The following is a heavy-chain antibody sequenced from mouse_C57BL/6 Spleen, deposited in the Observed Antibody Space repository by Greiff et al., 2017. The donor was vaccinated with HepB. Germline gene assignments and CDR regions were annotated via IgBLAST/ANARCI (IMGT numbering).Heavy chain of an antibody. D-gene: IGHD1-1*01. V-gene: IGHV14-2*01. CDR3: ARSLITTVVVDAMDY. J-gene: IGHJ4*01. CDR2: IDPEDGET. CDR1: GFNIKDYY. Sequence: EVQVVESGAELVKPGASVKLSCTASGFNIKDYYMHWVKQRTEQGLEWIGRIDPEDGETKYAPKFQGKATITADTSSNTAYLQLSSLTSEDTAVYYCARSLITTVVVDAMDYWGQGTSVTVSS.